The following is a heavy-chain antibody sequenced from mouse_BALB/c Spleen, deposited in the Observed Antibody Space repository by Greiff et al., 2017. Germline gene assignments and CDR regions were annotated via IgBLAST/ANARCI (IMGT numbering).Heavy chain of an antibody. CDR2: IYPGDGDT. J-gene: IGHJ4*01. D-gene: IGHD4-1*01. Sequence: VQLQQSGAELARPGASVKLSCKASGYTFTSYWMQWVKQRPGQGLEWIGAIYPGDGDTRYTQKFKGKATLAADNSSSTAYMQLSSLASEDSAVYYCARGWEEAVDYWGQGTSVTVSS. CDR3: ARGWEEAVDY. V-gene: IGHV1-87*01. CDR1: GYTFTSYW.